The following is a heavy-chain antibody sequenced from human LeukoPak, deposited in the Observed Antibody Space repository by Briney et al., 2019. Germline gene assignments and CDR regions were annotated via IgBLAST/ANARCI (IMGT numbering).Heavy chain of an antibody. CDR3: ARVILTGLLDY. CDR2: ISESGDNT. Sequence: AGGSLRLSCAASGFTFSSYAMNWVRQAPGKGLEWVSGISESGDNTYYADSVKGRFTISRDNSKNTLYLQMNSLRAEDTAVYYCARVILTGLLDYWGQGTLVTVSS. J-gene: IGHJ4*02. D-gene: IGHD3-9*01. V-gene: IGHV3-23*01. CDR1: GFTFSSYA.